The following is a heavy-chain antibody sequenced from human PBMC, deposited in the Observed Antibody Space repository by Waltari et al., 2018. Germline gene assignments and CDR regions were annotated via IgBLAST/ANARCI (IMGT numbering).Heavy chain of an antibody. CDR2: IEYSGRA. Sequence: QLQLQESGPGLVKPSETLSLTCTVSGGSISSSSYYWGWIRQPPGKGLDGIGSIEYSGRAYYNPSLKSRVTISVDTSKNRFSLKLGSVTAADTAVYYCASGGGSGSGSPFYFDYWGQGTLVTVSS. J-gene: IGHJ4*02. V-gene: IGHV4-39*01. D-gene: IGHD3-10*01. CDR1: GGSISSSSYY. CDR3: ASGGGSGSGSPFYFDY.